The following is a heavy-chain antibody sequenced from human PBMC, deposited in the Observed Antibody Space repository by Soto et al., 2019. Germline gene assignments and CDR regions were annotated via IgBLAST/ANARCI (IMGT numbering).Heavy chain of an antibody. D-gene: IGHD1-7*01. V-gene: IGHV4-4*03. Sequence: PPEALSLTCAISGGSFTSNNWWTWVRQPPGQGLEWIGEIYLTGSTNYNPSLKSRVTISLDKSENQCSLKVTSLTAADTAVYYCASRDPGTSVDYWGQGTLVTVSS. J-gene: IGHJ4*02. CDR1: GGSFTSNNW. CDR3: ASRDPGTSVDY. CDR2: IYLTGST.